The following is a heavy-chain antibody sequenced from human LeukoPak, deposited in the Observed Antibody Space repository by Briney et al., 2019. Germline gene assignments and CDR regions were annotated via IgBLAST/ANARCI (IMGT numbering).Heavy chain of an antibody. Sequence: PGGSLRLSCAASRFTFSNYAMNWVRQAPGKGLEWVSSISSSSSYIYYADSVKGRFTISRDNAKNSLYLQMNSLRAEDTAVYYCARDMGSYDSSGYYWFNYYYYGMDVWGQGTTVTVSS. CDR2: ISSSSSYI. CDR1: RFTFSNYA. CDR3: ARDMGSYDSSGYYWFNYYYYGMDV. J-gene: IGHJ6*02. D-gene: IGHD3-22*01. V-gene: IGHV3-21*01.